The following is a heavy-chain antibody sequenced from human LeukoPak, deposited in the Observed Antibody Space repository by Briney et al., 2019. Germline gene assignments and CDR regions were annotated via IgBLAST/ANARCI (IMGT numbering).Heavy chain of an antibody. D-gene: IGHD3-10*01. V-gene: IGHV3-23*01. J-gene: IGHJ4*02. CDR1: GFTFSGYA. Sequence: PGGSLRLSCAASGFTFSGYAMSWVRQAPGKGLEWVSAISGSGGSTYYADSVKGRFTISRDNSKNTLYLQMNSLRAEDTAVYYFAKSPTMVRGVINTKYIDYWGQGTLVTVSS. CDR3: AKSPTMVRGVINTKYIDY. CDR2: ISGSGGST.